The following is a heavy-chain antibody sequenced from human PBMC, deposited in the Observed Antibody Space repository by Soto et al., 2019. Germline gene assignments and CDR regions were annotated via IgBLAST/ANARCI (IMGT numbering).Heavy chain of an antibody. CDR1: GGTFSSYA. D-gene: IGHD6-19*01. J-gene: IGHJ5*02. CDR2: INPSGGST. Sequence: QVQLVQSGAEVKKPGSSVKVSCKASGGTFSSYAISWVRQAPGQGLEWMGIINPSGGSTSYAQKFQGRVTMTRDTSTSTVYMELSSLRSEDTAVYYCARDQAVAGTVRFDPWGQGTLVTVSS. V-gene: IGHV1-46*01. CDR3: ARDQAVAGTVRFDP.